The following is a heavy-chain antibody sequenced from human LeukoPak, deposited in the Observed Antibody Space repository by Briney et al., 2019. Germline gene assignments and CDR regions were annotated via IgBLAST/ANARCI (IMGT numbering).Heavy chain of an antibody. CDR2: LYSGGDT. D-gene: IGHD3-10*01. V-gene: IGHV3-53*01. CDR1: GFTVGTKY. Sequence: GGSLRLSCAASGFTVGTKYMNWVRQAPGKGLEWVSILYSGGDTYYADSVRGRITVSRDNSRNTLYLQMNFLGVEDTAVYYCANSEFYVSGKYAGLDNWGQGTLVTVSS. J-gene: IGHJ4*02. CDR3: ANSEFYVSGKYAGLDN.